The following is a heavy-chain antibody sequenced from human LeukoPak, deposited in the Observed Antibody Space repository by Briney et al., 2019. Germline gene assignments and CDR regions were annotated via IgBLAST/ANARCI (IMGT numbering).Heavy chain of an antibody. CDR3: ARVKAGATLFDY. CDR2: INPKSDGT. J-gene: IGHJ4*02. V-gene: IGHV1-2*02. CDR1: GYIFTDYY. D-gene: IGHD1-26*01. Sequence: ASVKVSCKASGYIFTDYYMHWVRQAPGQGLEWMGWINPKSDGTKYAQNFQGRVTMTWDTSISTAYMEVSRLTSDDTAMFYCARVKAGATLFDYWGQGTLVTVSS.